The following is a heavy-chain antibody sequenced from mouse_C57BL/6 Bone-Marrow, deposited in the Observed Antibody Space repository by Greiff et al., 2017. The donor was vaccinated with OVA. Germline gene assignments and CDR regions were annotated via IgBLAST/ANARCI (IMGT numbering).Heavy chain of an antibody. J-gene: IGHJ3*01. V-gene: IGHV1-50*01. Sequence: VQLQQPGAELVKPGASVKLSCKASGYTLTSYWMQWVKQRPGQGLAWIGEIDPSDSYTNYTQQFKGQAKMTVDTSSSTAYMQLSSLPSEDSAVYYCARRYYGSSYGFAYWGQGTLVTVSA. CDR3: ARRYYGSSYGFAY. CDR2: IDPSDSYT. CDR1: GYTLTSYW. D-gene: IGHD1-1*01.